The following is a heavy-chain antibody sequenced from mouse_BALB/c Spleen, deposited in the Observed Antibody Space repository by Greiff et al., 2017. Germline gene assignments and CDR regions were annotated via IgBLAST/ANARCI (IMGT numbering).Heavy chain of an antibody. J-gene: IGHJ3*01. Sequence: DVKLVESGGGLVKPGGSLKLSCAASGFTFSDYYMYWVRQTPEKRLEWVATISDGGSYTYYPDSLKGRFTISRDNAKNNLYLQMSSLKSEDTAMYYCARDRGLLRYPAWFAYWGQGTLVTVSA. V-gene: IGHV5-4*02. CDR1: GFTFSDYY. CDR2: ISDGGSYT. D-gene: IGHD1-1*01. CDR3: ARDRGLLRYPAWFAY.